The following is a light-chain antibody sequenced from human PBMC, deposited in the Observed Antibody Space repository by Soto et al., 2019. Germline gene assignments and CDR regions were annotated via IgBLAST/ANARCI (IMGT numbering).Light chain of an antibody. Sequence: ASQGVRSWLAWYQQKPGKAPKCLLYDVSTLESGGPSRFSGSVSVTEFPLTISSLQPDDSATYYCQRYNTYPLTFGGGTKVDIK. CDR2: DVS. V-gene: IGKV1-5*01. CDR1: QGVRSW. J-gene: IGKJ4*01. CDR3: QRYNTYPLT.